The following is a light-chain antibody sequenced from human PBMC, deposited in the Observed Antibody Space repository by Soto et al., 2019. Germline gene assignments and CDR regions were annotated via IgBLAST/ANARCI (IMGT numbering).Light chain of an antibody. Sequence: EIGMTQSPATLSVSPGEGATLSCRASQSVGNKLAWYQQKPGQPPSLLIYDTSTRAAAVPARFSGSGSGTAFTLTITGLQSEDFAVYYCQQYYSWPLFGPGTKVEI. CDR2: DTS. V-gene: IGKV3-15*01. CDR3: QQYYSWPL. CDR1: QSVGNK. J-gene: IGKJ3*01.